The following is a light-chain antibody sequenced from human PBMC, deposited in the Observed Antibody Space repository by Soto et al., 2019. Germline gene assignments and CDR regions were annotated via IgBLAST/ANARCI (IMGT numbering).Light chain of an antibody. CDR1: SSDVGGYNF. CDR2: DVS. V-gene: IGLV2-11*01. CDR3: CSYAGSYTYWV. Sequence: QSVLTQPRSVSGSPGQSVTMSCTGTSSDVGGYNFVSWYQHHPGKAPKVMIYDVSQRPSGVPDRFSGSKSGNTASLPTSGLQTEDEANYYCCSYAGSYTYWVFGGGTKLTVL. J-gene: IGLJ3*02.